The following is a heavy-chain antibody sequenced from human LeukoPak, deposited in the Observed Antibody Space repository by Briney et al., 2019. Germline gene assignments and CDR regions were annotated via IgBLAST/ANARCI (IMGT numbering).Heavy chain of an antibody. J-gene: IGHJ4*02. CDR1: GFTFSSYA. V-gene: IGHV3-23*01. CDR2: VSSSGGRT. Sequence: GGSLRLSCAASGFTFSSYAMSWVRQAQGTGLEWVSVVSSSGGRTYNADSVKGRFTVSRDNSKDTLYLQMNRLRAEDTAVYYCAKDLDSSGDFNFDYWGQGTLVTVSS. D-gene: IGHD6-19*01. CDR3: AKDLDSSGDFNFDY.